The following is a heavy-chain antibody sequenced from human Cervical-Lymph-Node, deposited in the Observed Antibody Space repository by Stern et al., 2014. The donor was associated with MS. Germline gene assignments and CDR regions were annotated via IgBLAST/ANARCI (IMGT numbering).Heavy chain of an antibody. Sequence: EVHLVESGGGLVQPGGSLRLSCVASGFTFSRYWMHWVRQPPGKGPVWVSRINSDGSGTNYADFVKGRFTISRDNAKNTLYLQMNSLRAEDTAVYYCARVSHSSGLDWAQGTLVTVSS. D-gene: IGHD3-22*01. CDR1: GFTFSRYW. V-gene: IGHV3-74*02. J-gene: IGHJ4*02. CDR3: ARVSHSSGLD. CDR2: INSDGSGT.